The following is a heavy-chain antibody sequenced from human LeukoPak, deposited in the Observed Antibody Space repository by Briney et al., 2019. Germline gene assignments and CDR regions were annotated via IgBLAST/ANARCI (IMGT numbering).Heavy chain of an antibody. D-gene: IGHD6-19*01. CDR2: INPNSGGT. Sequence: ASVKVSCKASGYTFTGYYMHWVRQAPGQGLEWMGWINPNSGGTNYAQKFQGRVTVTRDTSISTAYMELSRLRSDDTAVYYCASMYSSGWYSDYFDYWGQGTLVTVSS. CDR1: GYTFTGYY. J-gene: IGHJ4*02. CDR3: ASMYSSGWYSDYFDY. V-gene: IGHV1-2*02.